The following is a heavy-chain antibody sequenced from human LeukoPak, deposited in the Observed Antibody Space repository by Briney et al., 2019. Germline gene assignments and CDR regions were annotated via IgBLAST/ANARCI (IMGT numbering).Heavy chain of an antibody. D-gene: IGHD3-10*01. CDR1: GYTFTSYY. V-gene: IGHV1-46*01. CDR3: RIRGVTPPYFDY. J-gene: IGHJ4*02. CDR2: INPSGGST. Sequence: ASVKVSCKASGYTFTSYYMHWVRQAPGQGLEWMGIINPSGGSTSYAQKFQGRVTMTRDTSTSTVYMELSSLRSEDTAVYYCRIRGVTPPYFDYWGQGTLVTVSS.